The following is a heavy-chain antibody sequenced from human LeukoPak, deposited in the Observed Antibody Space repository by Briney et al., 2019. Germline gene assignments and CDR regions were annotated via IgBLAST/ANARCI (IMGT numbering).Heavy chain of an antibody. J-gene: IGHJ5*02. CDR2: ISGTGDTP. CDR3: AKDIGWFDP. Sequence: SLSLSCAAYGFTFRSYAMNWDRQAPRTGLEWVAAISGTGDTPHYADSVNGRFTISRDNTKNTLYLQMNRLRAEDTAFYYCAKDIGWFDPWGQGTLVTVSS. V-gene: IGHV3-23*01. CDR1: GFTFRSYA.